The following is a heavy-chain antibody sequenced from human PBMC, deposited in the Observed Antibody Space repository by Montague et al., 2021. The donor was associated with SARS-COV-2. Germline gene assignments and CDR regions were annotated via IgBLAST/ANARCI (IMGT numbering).Heavy chain of an antibody. CDR2: TYFRSKWYS. V-gene: IGHV6-1*01. Sequence: CAISGDSVSSNGAAWNWIRQSPSRGLEWLGRTYFRSKWYSEYAFSVKGRITISADTSTNQFSLQVNSVTPEDTAIYYCTRSWGWKEPHYYFDHWGQGTLVIVSS. D-gene: IGHD1-14*01. CDR3: TRSWGWKEPHYYFDH. J-gene: IGHJ4*02. CDR1: GDSVSSNGAA.